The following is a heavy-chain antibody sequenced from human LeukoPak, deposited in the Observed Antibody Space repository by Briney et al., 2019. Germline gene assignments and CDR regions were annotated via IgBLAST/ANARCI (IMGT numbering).Heavy chain of an antibody. D-gene: IGHD2-21*01. CDR2: INHTGST. Sequence: SETLALTCTVYGGSFRGYHWTWIRQSPGKGLEWIGEINHTGSTNYNPSLKSRVTISVDTSKSQFSLRLNSLAAADTAMYYCARGPLVVVNRFFDYWGQVTLVTVSS. CDR1: GGSFRGYH. CDR3: ARGPLVVVNRFFDY. J-gene: IGHJ4*02. V-gene: IGHV4-34*01.